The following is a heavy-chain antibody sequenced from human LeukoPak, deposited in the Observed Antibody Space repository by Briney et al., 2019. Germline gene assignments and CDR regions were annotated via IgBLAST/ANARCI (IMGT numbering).Heavy chain of an antibody. J-gene: IGHJ4*02. CDR2: INHSGST. CDR3: ARGYGSGSYYPFDY. D-gene: IGHD3-10*01. CDR1: GGSFSGYY. V-gene: IGHV4-34*01. Sequence: SETLSLTCAVYGGSFSGYYWSWIRPPPGKGLEWIGEINHSGSTNYNPSLKSRVTISVDTSKNQFSLKLSSVTAADTAVYYCARGYGSGSYYPFDYWGQGTLVTVSS.